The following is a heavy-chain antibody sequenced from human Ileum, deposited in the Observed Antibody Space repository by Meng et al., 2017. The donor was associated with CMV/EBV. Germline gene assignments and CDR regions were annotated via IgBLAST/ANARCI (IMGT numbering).Heavy chain of an antibody. V-gene: IGHV3-7*01. Sequence: GESLKISCAASGFTFTNYWMSWVRQAPGKGLEWMANIKQDGSEKYYVDSVKGRFTISRDNAKNSLYLQMNSLRAEDTAVYYCARARYYDFWIGWGQGTLVTVSS. CDR2: IKQDGSEK. J-gene: IGHJ4*02. CDR3: ARARYYDFWIG. D-gene: IGHD3-3*01. CDR1: GFTFTNYW.